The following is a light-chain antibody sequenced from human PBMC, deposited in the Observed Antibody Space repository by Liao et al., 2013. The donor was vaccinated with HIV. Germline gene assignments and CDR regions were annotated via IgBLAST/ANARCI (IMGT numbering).Light chain of an antibody. CDR2: YDS. Sequence: SYELTQPPSVSVAPGKTARITCGGYNIGSKSVHWYQQKPGQAPVLVIYYDSDRPSGIPERFSGSNSGNTATLTISGTQPMDEADYYCQAWDRNTAIFGGGTKLTVL. CDR3: QAWDRNTAI. J-gene: IGLJ2*01. CDR1: NIGSKS. V-gene: IGLV3-21*01.